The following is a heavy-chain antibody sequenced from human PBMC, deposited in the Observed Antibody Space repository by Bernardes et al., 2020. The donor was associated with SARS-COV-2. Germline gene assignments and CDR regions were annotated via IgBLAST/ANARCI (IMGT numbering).Heavy chain of an antibody. CDR1: GFSFNNYG. CDR3: AKEKGILMLYANPGRCRDL. CDR2: ISYEGSKK. J-gene: IGHJ6*02. V-gene: IGHV3-30*18. Sequence: GGSLRLSCAASGFSFNNYGMHWVRQAPGKGLEWVAGISYEGSKKDYADSVKGRFTISRDPFKNTLYLEMNSLRVEDTALYYCAKEKGILMLYANPGRCRDLWGQGTTVIVSS. D-gene: IGHD2-8*01.